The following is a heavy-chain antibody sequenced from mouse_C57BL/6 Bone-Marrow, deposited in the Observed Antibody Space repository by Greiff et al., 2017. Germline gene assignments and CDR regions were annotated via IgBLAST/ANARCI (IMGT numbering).Heavy chain of an antibody. V-gene: IGHV1-54*01. CDR3: ARDPLDLFDY. J-gene: IGHJ2*01. CDR2: INPGSGGT. CDR1: GYAFTNYL. Sequence: VQLQQSGAELVRPGTSVKVSCKASGYAFTNYLIEWVKQRPGQGLEWIGVINPGSGGTNYTEKFKGKATLTADKSSSTAYMQLSSLTSEDSAVYFCARDPLDLFDYWGQGTTLTVSS.